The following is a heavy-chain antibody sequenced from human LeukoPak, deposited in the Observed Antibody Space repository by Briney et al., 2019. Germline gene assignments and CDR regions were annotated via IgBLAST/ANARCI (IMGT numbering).Heavy chain of an antibody. Sequence: PGRSLRLSCTASGFSFGHYAMSWVRQAPGKGLEWVGFIRSKGYGGTTEYAASVKGRFTISRDDPKSIAYLQINSLKTDDTAVYYCSCGSSSSGWYDPYYFDYWGQGTLVTVSS. CDR3: SCGSSSSGWYDPYYFDY. J-gene: IGHJ4*02. V-gene: IGHV3-49*04. CDR1: GFSFGHYA. D-gene: IGHD6-19*01. CDR2: IRSKGYGGTT.